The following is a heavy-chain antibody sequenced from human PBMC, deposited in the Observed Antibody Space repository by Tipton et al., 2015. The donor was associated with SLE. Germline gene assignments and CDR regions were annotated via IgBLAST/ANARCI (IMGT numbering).Heavy chain of an antibody. CDR1: GGSISAYY. CDR3: ARGPEWELLKY. J-gene: IGHJ4*02. V-gene: IGHV4-34*01. Sequence: TLSLTCAVYGGSISAYYWRWIRKPPGKGMEWIGEINHSGSSNYNPSLKSRATISVDTSKNQFSPKLSSVTAADTAVYYCARGPEWELLKYWGQGTLGTGSS. CDR2: INHSGSS. D-gene: IGHD1-26*01.